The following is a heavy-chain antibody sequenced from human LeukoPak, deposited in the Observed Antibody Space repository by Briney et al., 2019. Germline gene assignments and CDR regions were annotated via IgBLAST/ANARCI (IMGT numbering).Heavy chain of an antibody. CDR2: IRAYNGDT. CDR3: ATTTATSGSSLY. Sequence: ASVKVSCKASPDTFTRYGITWVRQAPGQGLEWMGWIRAYNGDTNYAQKFQGRVTMTAERSTNTAYMELRGLTFDDTAVFNCATTTATSGSSLYWGQGTLVNVAS. CDR1: PDTFTRYG. D-gene: IGHD6-19*01. V-gene: IGHV1-18*01. J-gene: IGHJ4*02.